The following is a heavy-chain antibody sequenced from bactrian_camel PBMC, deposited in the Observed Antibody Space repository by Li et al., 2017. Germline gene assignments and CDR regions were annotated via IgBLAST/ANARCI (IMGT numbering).Heavy chain of an antibody. Sequence: HVQLVESGGDSVPVGGSLRLSCTASGHTYSSWCMGWFRQVPGEEREGIAGIDSAGNVEYADSVKGRFTISKDNTKKITYLQMNNLKPEDTAKYFCAIDGDLPSVLVPGPLRCSYNYLGQGTQVTVS. D-gene: IGHD6*01. J-gene: IGHJ4*01. CDR1: GHTYSSWC. CDR2: IDSAGNV. V-gene: IGHV3S9*01.